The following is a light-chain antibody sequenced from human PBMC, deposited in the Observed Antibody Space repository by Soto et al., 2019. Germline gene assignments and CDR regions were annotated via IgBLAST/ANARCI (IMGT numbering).Light chain of an antibody. Sequence: EIGLAQSPGTLSLGPGERATLSCRASQRVSNTYLAWYQQKPGQAPRLLIYGVSSRATGIPDRFSGSGSGTDFTLTISRLEPEDFAVYYCQQYSSSPVTFGGGTKVDIK. J-gene: IGKJ4*01. CDR2: GVS. CDR1: QRVSNTY. CDR3: QQYSSSPVT. V-gene: IGKV3-20*01.